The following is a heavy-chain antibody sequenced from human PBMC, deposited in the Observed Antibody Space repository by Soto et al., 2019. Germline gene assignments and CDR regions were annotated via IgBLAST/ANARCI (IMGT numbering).Heavy chain of an antibody. CDR2: IYYSGST. Sequence: SETLSLTCTVSGGSISSSSYYWGWIRQPPGKGLEWIGSIYYSGSTYYNPSLKSRVTISVDTSKNQFSLKLSSVTAADTAVYYCARHQMGSSGWYGREYWFDPWGQGTLVTVSS. V-gene: IGHV4-39*01. CDR3: ARHQMGSSGWYGREYWFDP. D-gene: IGHD6-19*01. J-gene: IGHJ5*02. CDR1: GGSISSSSYY.